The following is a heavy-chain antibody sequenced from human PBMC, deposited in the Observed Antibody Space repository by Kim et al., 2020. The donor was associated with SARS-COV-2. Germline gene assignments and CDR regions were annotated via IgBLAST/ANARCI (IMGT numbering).Heavy chain of an antibody. CDR2: IRGGGANP. CDR1: GFTFSNYA. V-gene: IGHV3-23*01. J-gene: IGHJ3*02. CDR3: AKCLCSYGSDAFDI. Sequence: GGSLRLSCAASGFTFSNYAMNWVRQAPGKGLEWVSSIRGGGANPNYADSVKGRFTISRDNSKNTLYLQMTSLTGDDTSVYYCAKCLCSYGSDAFDIWGLGTLVTVSS. D-gene: IGHD5-18*01.